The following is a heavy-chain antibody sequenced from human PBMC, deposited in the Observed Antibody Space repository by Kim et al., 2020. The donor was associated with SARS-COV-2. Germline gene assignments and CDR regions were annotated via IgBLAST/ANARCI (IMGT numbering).Heavy chain of an antibody. CDR2: MNPNSGNT. Sequence: ASVKVSCKASGYTFTSYDINWVRQATGQGLEWMGWMNPNSGNTGYAQKFQGRVTMTRNTSISTAYMELSSLRSEDTAVYYCAGGDYDSSGYYNWFDPWGQGTLVTVSS. CDR1: GYTFTSYD. J-gene: IGHJ5*02. D-gene: IGHD3-22*01. V-gene: IGHV1-8*01. CDR3: AGGDYDSSGYYNWFDP.